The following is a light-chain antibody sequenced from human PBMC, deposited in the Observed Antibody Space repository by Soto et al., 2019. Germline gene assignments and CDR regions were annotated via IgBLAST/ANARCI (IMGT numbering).Light chain of an antibody. J-gene: IGKJ1*01. V-gene: IGKV3D-15*01. CDR3: QQHHHWTA. Sequence: IVVTQAPATLSVSPGYGVALSCRASQSSNHYLACYQQPPGQPPRLLISGASNRATGLPDRFSGSGSGTEFTLTISSLQSEDFAVYYCQQHHHWTAFGQGTKVDIK. CDR1: QSSNHY. CDR2: GAS.